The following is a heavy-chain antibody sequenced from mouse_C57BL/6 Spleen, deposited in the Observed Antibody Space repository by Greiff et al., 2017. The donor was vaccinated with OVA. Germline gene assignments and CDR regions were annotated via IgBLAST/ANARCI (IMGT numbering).Heavy chain of an antibody. CDR3: ARVGTGTLDY. CDR1: GFTFSDYY. CDR2: INYDGSST. V-gene: IGHV5-16*01. J-gene: IGHJ2*01. D-gene: IGHD4-1*01. Sequence: EVQLVESEGGLVQPGSSMKLSCTASGFTFSDYYMAWVRQVPEKGLEWVANINYDGSSTYYLDSLKSRFIISRDNAKNILYLQMSSLKSEDTATYYCARVGTGTLDYWGQGTTLTVSS.